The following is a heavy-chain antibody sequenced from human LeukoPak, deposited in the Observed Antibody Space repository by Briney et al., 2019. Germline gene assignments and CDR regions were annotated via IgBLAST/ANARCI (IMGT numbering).Heavy chain of an antibody. D-gene: IGHD3-10*01. J-gene: IGHJ6*02. V-gene: IGHV1-18*01. Sequence: ASVKVSCKASGYTFTSYGISWVRPAPGQGLEWMGWISAYNGNTNYAQKLQGRVTMTTDTSTSTAYMELRSLRSDDTAVYYCARRRYGSGSYYGMEVWGQGTTVTVSS. CDR2: ISAYNGNT. CDR1: GYTFTSYG. CDR3: ARRRYGSGSYYGMEV.